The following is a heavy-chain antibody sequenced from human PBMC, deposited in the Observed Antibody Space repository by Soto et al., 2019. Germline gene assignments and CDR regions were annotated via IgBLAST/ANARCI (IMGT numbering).Heavy chain of an antibody. CDR1: GFTFSSYS. Sequence: EVQLVESGGGLVKPGGSLRLSCAASGFTFSSYSMNWVRQAPGKGLEWVSSISSSSRYIYYATSVKGRFTISKDNAKNSRYLQMNSLGAEDTAVYYCATTTAGTFDYWGQGTLVTVSS. J-gene: IGHJ4*02. D-gene: IGHD6-13*01. CDR3: ATTTAGTFDY. V-gene: IGHV3-21*01. CDR2: ISSSSRYI.